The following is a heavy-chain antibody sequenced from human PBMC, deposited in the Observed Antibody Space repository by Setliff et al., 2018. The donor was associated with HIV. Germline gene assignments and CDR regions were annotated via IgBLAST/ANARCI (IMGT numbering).Heavy chain of an antibody. CDR1: GYSVNSDYL. V-gene: IGHV4-38-2*02. D-gene: IGHD3-22*01. CDR3: ASRVYYYDESAILRGEGFVP. J-gene: IGHJ5*02. CDR2: VYHSGNT. Sequence: PSETLSLTCTVSGYSVNSDYLWCWIRQPPGKGLEWIGSVYHSGNTYYSPSLKSRVTVSMDMSRNQFSVKLNSATAADTAVYYCASRVYYYDESAILRGEGFVPWGQGTLVTVSS.